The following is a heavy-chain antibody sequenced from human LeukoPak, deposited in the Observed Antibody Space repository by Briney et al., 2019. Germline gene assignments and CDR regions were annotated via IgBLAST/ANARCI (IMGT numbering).Heavy chain of an antibody. CDR1: GFSFGSFW. V-gene: IGHV3-7*01. D-gene: IGHD1-1*01. J-gene: IGHJ4*02. CDR2: INEDGSQT. CDR3: VRDVGYFHFDS. Sequence: GGSLRLSCAASGFSFGSFWMTWIRQAPGKGLEWVGHINEDGSQTNYIDSVTGRFTISRDNTKDSLYLQMNSLRAEDTAVYFCVRDVGYFHFDSWGQGILVTV.